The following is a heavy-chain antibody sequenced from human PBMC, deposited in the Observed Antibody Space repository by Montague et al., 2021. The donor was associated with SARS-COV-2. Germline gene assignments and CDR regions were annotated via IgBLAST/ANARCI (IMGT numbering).Heavy chain of an antibody. CDR1: GFTFGDYG. CDR3: ASLLLWFGDVYGMDV. CDR2: INWNGGST. D-gene: IGHD3-10*01. V-gene: IGHV3-20*04. J-gene: IGHJ6*02. Sequence: SLRLSCAASGFTFGDYGMSWVRQAPGKGLEWASGINWNGGSTGYADSVKGRFTISRDNAKNPLYLQMNSLRAEDTALYYCASLLLWFGDVYGMDVWGQGTTVTVSS.